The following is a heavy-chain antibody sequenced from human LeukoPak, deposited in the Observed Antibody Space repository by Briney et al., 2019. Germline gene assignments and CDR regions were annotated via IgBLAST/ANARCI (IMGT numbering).Heavy chain of an antibody. V-gene: IGHV1-69*01. D-gene: IGHD3-9*01. CDR2: IIPIFGTA. CDR3: AREESLLRYFDWLLSGDGNWFDP. Sequence: GSSVRVSCKASGGTFSSYAISWVRQAPGQGLEWMGGIIPIFGTANYAQKFQGRVTITADESTSTAYMEMSSLRSEDTDVYYCAREESLLRYFDWLLSGDGNWFDPWGQGTLVTVSS. CDR1: GGTFSSYA. J-gene: IGHJ5*02.